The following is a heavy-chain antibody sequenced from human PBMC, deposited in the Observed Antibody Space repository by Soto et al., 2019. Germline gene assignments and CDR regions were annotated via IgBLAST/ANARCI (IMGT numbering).Heavy chain of an antibody. CDR3: AKVGIGMFSHKHHFDH. CDR2: ISGSGDSS. CDR1: GFTFSSFG. J-gene: IGHJ4*02. D-gene: IGHD2-2*03. V-gene: IGHV3-23*01. Sequence: GGSLRLSCTASGFTFSSFGMAWVRQAPGKGLAWVSAISGSGDSSYYADSVKDRFTISRDNPTNTLYLQMNNLRAEDTAVYYCAKVGIGMFSHKHHFDHWGQGTQVTVSS.